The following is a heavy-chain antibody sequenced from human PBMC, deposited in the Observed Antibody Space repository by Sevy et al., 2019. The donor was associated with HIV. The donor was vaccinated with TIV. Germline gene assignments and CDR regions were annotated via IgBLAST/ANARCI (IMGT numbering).Heavy chain of an antibody. V-gene: IGHV3-7*01. Sequence: QGGSVRLSCAASGFSLNSYWMSWVRQAPGKGLEWVANIKQDGSVKYYVDSVKGRFTISRDNARNLLYLQMNSLRAEDTALYYCVRAISADGSFWGQGTLVTVSS. J-gene: IGHJ4*02. CDR3: VRAISADGSF. CDR1: GFSLNSYW. CDR2: IKQDGSVK. D-gene: IGHD6-13*01.